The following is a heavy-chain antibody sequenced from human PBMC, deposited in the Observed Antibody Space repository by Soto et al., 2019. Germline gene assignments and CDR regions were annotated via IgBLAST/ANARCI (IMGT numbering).Heavy chain of an antibody. CDR1: GGTFNTYA. CDR3: AREVQVHTPAFVY. V-gene: IGHV1-69*19. J-gene: IGHJ4*02. Sequence: QVQLVQSGAEMKKPGSSVKVSCQSSGGTFNTYAMNRVRQAPGQGPEWMGDISPMFGAANYAPKFQGRVTITADESTGTSYMQLSSLTSEDTALYFCAREVQVHTPAFVYWGQGTLVTVSS. D-gene: IGHD3-10*01. CDR2: ISPMFGAA.